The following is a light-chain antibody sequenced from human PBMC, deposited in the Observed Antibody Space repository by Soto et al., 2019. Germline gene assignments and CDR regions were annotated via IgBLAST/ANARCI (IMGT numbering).Light chain of an antibody. V-gene: IGLV2-23*02. CDR3: CSYAGSSTWV. J-gene: IGLJ3*02. CDR1: SSDVGSYNL. Sequence: QSALTQPASVSGCPGQSITISCTGTSSDVGSYNLVSWYQQHPGKAPKLMIYEVSKRPSGVSNRFSGSKFGNTASLTISGLQAEDEADYYCCSYAGSSTWVFGGGTQLTVL. CDR2: EVS.